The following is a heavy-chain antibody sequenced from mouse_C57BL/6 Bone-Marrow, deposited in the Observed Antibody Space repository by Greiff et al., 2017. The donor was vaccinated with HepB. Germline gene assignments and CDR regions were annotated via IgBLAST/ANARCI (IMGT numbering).Heavy chain of an antibody. D-gene: IGHD2-4*01. CDR1: GYTFTSYW. V-gene: IGHV1-69*01. CDR2: IDPSDSYT. CDR3: ARREAYDFYFDY. Sequence: QVQLQQPGAELVMPGASVKLSCKASGYTFTSYWMHWVKQRPGQGLEWIGEIDPSDSYTNYNQKFKGKSTLTVDKSSSTAYMQLSSLTSEDSAVYYCARREAYDFYFDYWGQGTTLTVSS. J-gene: IGHJ2*01.